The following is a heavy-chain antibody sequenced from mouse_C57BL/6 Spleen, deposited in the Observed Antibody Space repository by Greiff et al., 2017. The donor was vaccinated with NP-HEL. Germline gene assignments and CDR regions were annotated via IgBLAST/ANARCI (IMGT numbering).Heavy chain of an antibody. CDR2: INYDGSST. CDR1: GFTFSDYY. CDR3: ARDRGPYYYGSSYAMDY. Sequence: EVMLVESEGGLVQPGSSMKLSCTASGFTFSDYYMAWVRQVPEKGLEWVANINYDGSSTYYLDSLKSRFIISRDNAKNILYLQMSSLKSEDTATYYCARDRGPYYYGSSYAMDYWGQGTSVTVSS. J-gene: IGHJ4*01. V-gene: IGHV5-16*01. D-gene: IGHD1-1*01.